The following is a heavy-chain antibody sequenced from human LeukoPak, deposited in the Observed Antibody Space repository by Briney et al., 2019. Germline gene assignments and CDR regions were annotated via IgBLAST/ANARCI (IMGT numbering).Heavy chain of an antibody. CDR3: AKTRKPPGYCSGGSCYRYYFDY. CDR2: ISGSGGST. CDR1: GFTFSSYA. D-gene: IGHD2-15*01. J-gene: IGHJ4*02. Sequence: PGGSLRLSCAASGFTFSSYAMSWVRQAPGKGLEWVSAISGSGGSTYHADSVKGRFTISRDNSKNTLYLQMNSLRAEDTAVYYCAKTRKPPGYCSGGSCYRYYFDYWGQGTLVTVSS. V-gene: IGHV3-23*01.